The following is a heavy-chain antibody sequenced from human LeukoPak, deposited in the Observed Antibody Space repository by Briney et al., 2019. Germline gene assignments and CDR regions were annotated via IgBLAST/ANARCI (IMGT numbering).Heavy chain of an antibody. Sequence: PGGSLRLSCAASGFTFSGSAMHWVRQASGKGVEWVGRIRSKANSYATAYAASVKVRFTISRDDSKNTAYLQMNSLKTEDTAVYYCTRLASSSSSDYWGQGTLVTVSS. D-gene: IGHD6-6*01. V-gene: IGHV3-73*01. CDR1: GFTFSGSA. CDR2: IRSKANSYAT. J-gene: IGHJ4*02. CDR3: TRLASSSSSDY.